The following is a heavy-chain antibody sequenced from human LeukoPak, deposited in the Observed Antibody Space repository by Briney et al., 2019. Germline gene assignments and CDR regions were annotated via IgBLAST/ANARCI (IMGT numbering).Heavy chain of an antibody. CDR1: GFTFSDYY. CDR3: ARNRLRATATYMDV. J-gene: IGHJ6*04. D-gene: IGHD2-15*01. V-gene: IGHV3-11*04. Sequence: GGSLRLSCAASGFTFSDYYMSWIRQAPGKGLEWVSYISSSGSTIYYADSVRGRFTISRDNSEDTLYLQIITLRAVDTAVYYCARNRLRATATYMDVWGKGTTVTVSS. CDR2: ISSSGSTI.